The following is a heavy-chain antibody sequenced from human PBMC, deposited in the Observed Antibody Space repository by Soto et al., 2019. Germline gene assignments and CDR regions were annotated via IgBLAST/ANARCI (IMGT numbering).Heavy chain of an antibody. Sequence: SETLSVTSTVSGGSISSYYWSWIRQPPGKGLEWIGYIYYSGSTNYNPSLKSRVTISVDTSKNQFSLKLSSVTAADTAVYYCAREGYYDSSGYFIFDYWGQGTLVTVSS. D-gene: IGHD3-22*01. J-gene: IGHJ4*02. CDR2: IYYSGST. CDR3: AREGYYDSSGYFIFDY. V-gene: IGHV4-59*01. CDR1: GGSISSYY.